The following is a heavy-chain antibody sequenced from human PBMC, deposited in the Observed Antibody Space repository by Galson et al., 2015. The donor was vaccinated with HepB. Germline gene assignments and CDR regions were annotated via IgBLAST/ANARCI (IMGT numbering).Heavy chain of an antibody. CDR2: ISYDGSNK. J-gene: IGHJ6*02. CDR1: GFTFSSYA. Sequence: SLRLSCAASGFTFSSYAMHWVRQAPGKGLEWVAVISYDGSNKYYADSVKGRFTISRDNSKNTLYLQMNSLRAEDTAVYYCARVLPPHYYYYGMDVWGQGTTVTVSS. V-gene: IGHV3-30-3*01. CDR3: ARVLPPHYYYYGMDV.